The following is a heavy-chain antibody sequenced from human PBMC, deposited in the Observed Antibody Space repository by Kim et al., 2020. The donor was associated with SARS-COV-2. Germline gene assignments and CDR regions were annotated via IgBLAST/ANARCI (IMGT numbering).Heavy chain of an antibody. D-gene: IGHD3-9*01. J-gene: IGHJ4*02. Sequence: SETLSLTCAVYGGSFSGYYWSWIRQPPGKGLEWIGEINHSGSTNYNPSLKSRVTISVDTSKNQFSLKLSSVTAADTAVYYCARGPKYYDILTGYYSFPYYFDYWGQGTLVTVSS. V-gene: IGHV4-34*01. CDR3: ARGPKYYDILTGYYSFPYYFDY. CDR2: INHSGST. CDR1: GGSFSGYY.